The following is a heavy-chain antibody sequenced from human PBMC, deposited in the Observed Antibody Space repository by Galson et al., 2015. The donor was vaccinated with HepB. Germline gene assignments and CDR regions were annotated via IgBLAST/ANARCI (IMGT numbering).Heavy chain of an antibody. D-gene: IGHD3-22*01. J-gene: IGHJ4*02. CDR1: GFTFSSYW. V-gene: IGHV3-7*03. Sequence: SLRLSCAASGFTFSSYWMSWVRQAPGKGLEWVANIKQDGSEKYYVDSVKGRFTISRDNAKNSLYLQMNSLRAEDTAVYYCARDWYDSTSVLLDWGQGTLVTVSS. CDR2: IKQDGSEK. CDR3: ARDWYDSTSVLLD.